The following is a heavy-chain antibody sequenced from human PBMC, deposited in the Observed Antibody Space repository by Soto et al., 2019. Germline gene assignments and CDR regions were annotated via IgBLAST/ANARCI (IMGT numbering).Heavy chain of an antibody. Sequence: QVQLQESGPGLVKPSETLSLTCTVSGGSISSYYWSWIRQPPGKGLEWIGYIYYSGSTNYNPSLKSRVTISVDTSKNQFSLKLSSVTAADTAVYYCARGPAASYCSGGSCHYATRELTFDYWGQGTMVTVSS. J-gene: IGHJ4*02. CDR3: ARGPAASYCSGGSCHYATRELTFDY. CDR1: GGSISSYY. D-gene: IGHD2-15*01. V-gene: IGHV4-59*01. CDR2: IYYSGST.